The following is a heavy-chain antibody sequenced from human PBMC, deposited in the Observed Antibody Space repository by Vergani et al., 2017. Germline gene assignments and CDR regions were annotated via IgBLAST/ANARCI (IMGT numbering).Heavy chain of an antibody. V-gene: IGHV1-18*01. CDR1: GYTFTSYG. J-gene: IGHJ4*02. CDR3: ARERYYYDSSGYFRGTDY. D-gene: IGHD3-22*01. Sequence: QVQLVQSGAEVKKPGASVKVSCKASGYTFTSYGISWVRQAPGQGLEWMGWISAYNGNTNYSQKLQGRVTMTTDTSTSTAYMELRSLRSDDTAVYYCARERYYYDSSGYFRGTDYWGQGTLVTVSS. CDR2: ISAYNGNT.